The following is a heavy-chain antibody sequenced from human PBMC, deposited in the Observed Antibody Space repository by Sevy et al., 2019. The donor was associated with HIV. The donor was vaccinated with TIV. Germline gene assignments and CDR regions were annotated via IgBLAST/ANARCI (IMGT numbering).Heavy chain of an antibody. CDR2: ISSDGSHT. Sequence: GGSLRLSCAASGFTFNYYGLHWVRQAPGKGLEWVAVISSDGSHTYYGDSVKGRFTLSRDNSKNILLLQMNSLRAEDTAVYYCAKKGVVRGVIHYYGMDVWGQGTMVTVSS. CDR1: GFTFNYYG. J-gene: IGHJ6*02. D-gene: IGHD3-10*01. V-gene: IGHV3-30*18. CDR3: AKKGVVRGVIHYYGMDV.